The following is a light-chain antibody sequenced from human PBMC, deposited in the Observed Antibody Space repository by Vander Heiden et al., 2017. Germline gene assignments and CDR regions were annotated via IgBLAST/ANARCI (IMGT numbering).Light chain of an antibody. J-gene: IGLJ2*01. CDR3: QAWDSSASVV. CDR2: QDS. Sequence: SYELTQPHSVSVSTGQTDSITCSGDKLGDKYACWYQQKPGQAPVLVIYQDSKRPSGIPERFSGSNSGNTATLTISGTQAMDEADYYCQAWDSSASVVFGGGTNLTVL. V-gene: IGLV3-1*01. CDR1: KLGDKY.